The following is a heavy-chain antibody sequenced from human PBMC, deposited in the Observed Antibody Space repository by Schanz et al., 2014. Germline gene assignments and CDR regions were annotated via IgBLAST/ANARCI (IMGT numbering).Heavy chain of an antibody. CDR2: IYKNDST. Sequence: QVQLQESGPGLVKPSETLSLNCRISGSINSYYWSWIRQPPGKGLEWIGYIYKNDSTYYNPSLKSRVAMSIDTSKTQFSLRLSSVTAADTAVYYCARVGIAVALDYWGQGTLVTVSS. J-gene: IGHJ4*02. CDR3: ARVGIAVALDY. V-gene: IGHV4-59*12. D-gene: IGHD6-19*01. CDR1: GSINSYY.